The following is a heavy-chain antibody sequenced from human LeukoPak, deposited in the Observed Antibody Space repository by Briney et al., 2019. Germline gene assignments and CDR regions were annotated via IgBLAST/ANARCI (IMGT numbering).Heavy chain of an antibody. Sequence: ASVKVSCKASGYSFTSNGISWVRQAPGQGLEWMGWISGYNGNTNYVRKFQSRVTMTTDTSTSTAYMELRSLRSDDTAVYYCARGGFTTQAGLDPWGQGTLVTVSS. CDR3: ARGGFTTQAGLDP. CDR2: ISGYNGNT. V-gene: IGHV1-18*01. CDR1: GYSFTSNG. J-gene: IGHJ5*02. D-gene: IGHD3-3*01.